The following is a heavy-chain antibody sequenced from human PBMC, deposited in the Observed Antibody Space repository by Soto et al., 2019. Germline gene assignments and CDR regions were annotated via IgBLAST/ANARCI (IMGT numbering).Heavy chain of an antibody. V-gene: IGHV4-31*03. J-gene: IGHJ4*02. D-gene: IGHD2-21*01. CDR3: ARGTGVWWTPAYYFDY. CDR2: IYYSGST. CDR1: GGSISSGGYY. Sequence: SETLSLTCTVSGGSISSGGYYWSWIRQHPGKGLEWIGYIYYSGSTYYNPSLKSRVTISVDTSKNQFSLKLSSVTAADTAVYHCARGTGVWWTPAYYFDYWGQGTLVTVSS.